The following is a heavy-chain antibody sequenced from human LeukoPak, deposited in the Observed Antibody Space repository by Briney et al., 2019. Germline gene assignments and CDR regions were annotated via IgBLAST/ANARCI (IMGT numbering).Heavy chain of an antibody. V-gene: IGHV1-18*01. J-gene: IGHJ3*02. Sequence: ASVNVSCKPSGYTFTSYGISWVRQAPGQGLEWMGWISAYNGNTNYAQKLQGRVTMTTDTSTSTAYMELRSLRSDDTAVYYCARDRIYDSSGYYYSAFDIWGQGTMVTVSS. D-gene: IGHD3-22*01. CDR2: ISAYNGNT. CDR1: GYTFTSYG. CDR3: ARDRIYDSSGYYYSAFDI.